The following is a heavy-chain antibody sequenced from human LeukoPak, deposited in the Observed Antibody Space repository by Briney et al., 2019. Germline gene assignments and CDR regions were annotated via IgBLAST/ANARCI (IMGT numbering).Heavy chain of an antibody. D-gene: IGHD3-22*01. CDR2: IYTSGST. CDR1: GGSISSSSYY. V-gene: IGHV4-61*02. Sequence: SETLSLTCTVSGGSISSSSYYWGWIRQPAGKGLEWIGRIYTSGSTNYNPSLKSRVTMSVDTSKNQFSLKLSSVTAADTAVYYCARYDGSGYYPYFDSWGQGSLVTVSS. CDR3: ARYDGSGYYPYFDS. J-gene: IGHJ4*02.